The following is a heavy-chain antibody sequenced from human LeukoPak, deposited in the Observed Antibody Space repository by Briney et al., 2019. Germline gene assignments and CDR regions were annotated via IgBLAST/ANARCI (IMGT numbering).Heavy chain of an antibody. CDR2: IYYSGST. CDR1: GGSVSSSSYY. V-gene: IGHV4-39*07. D-gene: IGHD3-10*01. J-gene: IGHJ4*02. Sequence: PSETLSLTCTVSGGSVSSSSYYWGWIRQPPGKGLEWIGSIYYSGSTYYNPSLKSRVTISVDTSKNQFSLKLSSVTAADTAVYYCASSSSGSYFPFDYWGQGTLVTVSS. CDR3: ASSSSGSYFPFDY.